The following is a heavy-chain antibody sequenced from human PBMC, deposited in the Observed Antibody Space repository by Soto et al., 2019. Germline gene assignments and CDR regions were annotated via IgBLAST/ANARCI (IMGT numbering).Heavy chain of an antibody. J-gene: IGHJ6*02. CDR3: ARVFEFGGMDV. Sequence: SETPSLTCTVSGGSIGSGGYYWGGIRQHPGKGLEWIGYIYYRGSTYYNPSLKSRVTISVDTSKNQFSLKLSSVTAADTVFYYCARVFEFGGMDVWGQVPTFIVS. V-gene: IGHV4-31*03. CDR2: IYYRGST. CDR1: GGSIGSGGYY. D-gene: IGHD3-10*01.